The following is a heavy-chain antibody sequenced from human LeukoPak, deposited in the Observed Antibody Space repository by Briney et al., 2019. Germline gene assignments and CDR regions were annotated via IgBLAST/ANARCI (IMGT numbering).Heavy chain of an antibody. CDR3: ARHGLGIYAFDI. D-gene: IGHD3/OR15-3a*01. Sequence: SETLSLTCTVSGGSISSYYWSWIRQPPGKGLEWIGYIYYSGSTNYNPSLKSRVTISVDTSKNQFSLKLSSVTAADTAVYYCARHGLGIYAFDIWGQGTMVTVSS. V-gene: IGHV4-59*08. CDR2: IYYSGST. CDR1: GGSISSYY. J-gene: IGHJ3*02.